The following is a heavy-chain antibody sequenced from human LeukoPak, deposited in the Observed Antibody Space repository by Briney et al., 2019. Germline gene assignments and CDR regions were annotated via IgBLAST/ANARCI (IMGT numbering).Heavy chain of an antibody. J-gene: IGHJ1*01. CDR2: IKQDGSEK. D-gene: IGHD3-22*01. CDR1: GFTLSSYW. Sequence: GGSLRLSCAASGFTLSSYWMSWVRQAPGKGLEWVANIKQDGSEKYYVDSVKGRFTISRDNAKNSLYLQMSSLRADDTAVYYCARDRLLYYYDSGPTGHFQHWGQGTLVTV. V-gene: IGHV3-7*01. CDR3: ARDRLLYYYDSGPTGHFQH.